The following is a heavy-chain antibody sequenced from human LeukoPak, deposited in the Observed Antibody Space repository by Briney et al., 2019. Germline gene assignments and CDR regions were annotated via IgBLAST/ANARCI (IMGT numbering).Heavy chain of an antibody. CDR1: GFTFSSYS. D-gene: IGHD6-6*01. J-gene: IGHJ6*03. Sequence: GGSLRLSCAASGFTFSSYSMNWVRQAPGKGLEWVSSISSSSSYIYYADSVKGRFTISRDNAKNSLYLQMNSLRAEDTAVYYCARTPSSSSEDNYYYYMDVWGKGTTVTVSS. CDR3: ARTPSSSSEDNYYYYMDV. CDR2: ISSSSSYI. V-gene: IGHV3-21*01.